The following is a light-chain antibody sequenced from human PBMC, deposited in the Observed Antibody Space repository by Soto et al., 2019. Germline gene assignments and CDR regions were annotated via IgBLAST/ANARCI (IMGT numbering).Light chain of an antibody. CDR3: CSYEASSIVV. CDR1: SSVVGGYNY. J-gene: IGLJ2*01. V-gene: IGLV2-11*01. Sequence: QSVLTQPRSVSGSPGQSVTISCTGTSSVVGGYNYVSWYQQHPGKAPKLMIYDVSKRPSGVPDRFSGSKSGNTASLTISGLQADYEADSSCCSYEASSIVVFGRVTEVTVL. CDR2: DVS.